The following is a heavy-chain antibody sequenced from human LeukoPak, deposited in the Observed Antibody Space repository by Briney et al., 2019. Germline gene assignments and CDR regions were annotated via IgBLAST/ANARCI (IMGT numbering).Heavy chain of an antibody. CDR2: IYYSGST. Sequence: SETLSLTCTVSGGSISSYYWSWIRQPPGKGLEWIGYIYYSGSTNYNPSLKSRVTISVDTSKNQFSLKLSSVTAADTAVYYCARHVEGLDAFDIWGQGTMVTVSS. J-gene: IGHJ3*02. CDR1: GGSISSYY. CDR3: ARHVEGLDAFDI. V-gene: IGHV4-59*08.